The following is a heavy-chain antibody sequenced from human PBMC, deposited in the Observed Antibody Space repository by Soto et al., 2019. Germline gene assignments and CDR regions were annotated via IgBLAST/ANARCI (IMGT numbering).Heavy chain of an antibody. J-gene: IGHJ6*02. CDR1: GFNFNSYT. CDR2: ISSSGYI. D-gene: IGHD2-15*01. CDR3: ERDCSGGSCYPGMAV. Sequence: GSLRLSCAASGFNFNSYTINWVRQAPGKRGGGLSSISSSGYIFSTDSVRGRFTISRDNAKNSVYLQINTMRAEYTAVYFCERDCSGGSCYPGMAVWGLGTPVP. V-gene: IGHV3-21*01.